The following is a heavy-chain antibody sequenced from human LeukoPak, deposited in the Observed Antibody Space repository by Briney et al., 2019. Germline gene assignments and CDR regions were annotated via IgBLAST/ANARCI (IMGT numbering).Heavy chain of an antibody. CDR3: AKDILPIQLRFPAHAFDI. D-gene: IGHD5-18*01. CDR2: IRYDGSNK. V-gene: IGHV3-30*02. Sequence: AGGSLRLSCAASGFTFSSYGMHWVRQAPGKGLEWVAFIRYDGSNKYYADSVKGRFTISRDNSKNTLYLQMNCLRAEDTAVYYCAKDILPIQLRFPAHAFDIWGQGTMVTVSS. J-gene: IGHJ3*02. CDR1: GFTFSSYG.